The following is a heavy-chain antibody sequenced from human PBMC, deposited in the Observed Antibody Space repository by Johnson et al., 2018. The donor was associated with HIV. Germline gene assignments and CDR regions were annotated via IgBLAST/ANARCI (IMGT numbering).Heavy chain of an antibody. Sequence: QMQLVESGGGLVQPGGSLRLSCVASGFTFSTYGMHWVRQAPGKGLEWVAFIRYDGSDKYYEDSVKGRFTVTSDNSKNTRYLQMNGLGPEDTAVYYCAKTEDAFDIWGQGTMLTVSS. CDR3: AKTEDAFDI. CDR1: GFTFSTYG. J-gene: IGHJ3*02. V-gene: IGHV3-30*02. CDR2: IRYDGSDK.